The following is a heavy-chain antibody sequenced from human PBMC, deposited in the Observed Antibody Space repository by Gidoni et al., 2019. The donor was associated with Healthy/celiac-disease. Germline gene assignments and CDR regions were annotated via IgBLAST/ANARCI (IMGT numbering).Heavy chain of an antibody. CDR3: ARGGDFWSGYYAPDY. J-gene: IGHJ4*02. D-gene: IGHD3-3*01. V-gene: IGHV1-3*01. CDR1: GYTFTSYA. Sequence: SVKVSCKASGYTFTSYAMHWVRQAPVQRLEWMGWINAGNGNTKYSQKFQGRVTITRDTSASTAYMELSSLRSEDTAVYYCARGGDFWSGYYAPDYWGQGTLVTVSS. CDR2: INAGNGNT.